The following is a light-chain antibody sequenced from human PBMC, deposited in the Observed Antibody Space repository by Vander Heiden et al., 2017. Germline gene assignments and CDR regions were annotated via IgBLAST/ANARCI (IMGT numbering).Light chain of an antibody. CDR2: KAS. Sequence: DIQMTQSPSTLSASVGDRVTITCRASQSISSWLAWYQQKPGKAPKLLIYKASSLESGVPSRFSGSGSGTEFTLTISSLQPDDFATYYCQQYNSSPWTFGQGTKVXIK. CDR1: QSISSW. CDR3: QQYNSSPWT. V-gene: IGKV1-5*03. J-gene: IGKJ1*01.